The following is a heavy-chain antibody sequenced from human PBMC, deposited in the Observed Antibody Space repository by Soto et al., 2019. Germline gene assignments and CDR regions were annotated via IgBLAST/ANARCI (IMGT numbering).Heavy chain of an antibody. Sequence: PGGSLRLSCTASGFTFSNYAMSWVRQAPGKGLQWVSGISGSGGSTYYADSVKGRFTISRDDSKNILYLQMNSLRAEDTAVHYCAKGLSGSQYAAFDIWGQGTMVTVSS. D-gene: IGHD1-26*01. CDR1: GFTFSNYA. V-gene: IGHV3-23*01. CDR2: ISGSGGST. CDR3: AKGLSGSQYAAFDI. J-gene: IGHJ3*02.